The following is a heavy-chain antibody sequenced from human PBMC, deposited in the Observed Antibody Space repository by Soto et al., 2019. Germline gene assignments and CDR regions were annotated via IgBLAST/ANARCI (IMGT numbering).Heavy chain of an antibody. D-gene: IGHD3-22*01. J-gene: IGHJ4*02. CDR1: GYTFTSYG. V-gene: IGHV1-18*01. Sequence: QVQLVQSGAEVKKPGASVKVSCKASGYTFTSYGISWVRQAPGQGLEWMGWISAFNGDTNYAQKLQGRVTMTTDTPKSTAYMELRSLRCDDTAIYYCARTYYYDSSGYPTDYWGQGTLVTVSS. CDR2: ISAFNGDT. CDR3: ARTYYYDSSGYPTDY.